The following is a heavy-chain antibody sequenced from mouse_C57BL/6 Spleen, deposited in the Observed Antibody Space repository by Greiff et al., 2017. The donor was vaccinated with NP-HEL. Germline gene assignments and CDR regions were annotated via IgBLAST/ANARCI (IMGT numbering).Heavy chain of an antibody. V-gene: IGHV1-37*01. CDR1: GYSFTGYF. Sequence: EVKLQESGPELVKPGASVKISCKASGYSFTGYFMNWVKQSHGKSLEWIGRINPYNGDTFYNQKFKGKATLTVDKSSSTAHMELLSLTSEDFAVYYCAKGPLLLSGAMDYWGQGTSVTVSS. D-gene: IGHD1-1*01. CDR3: AKGPLLLSGAMDY. J-gene: IGHJ4*01. CDR2: INPYNGDT.